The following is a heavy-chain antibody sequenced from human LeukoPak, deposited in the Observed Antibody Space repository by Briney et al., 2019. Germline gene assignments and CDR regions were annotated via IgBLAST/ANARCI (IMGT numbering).Heavy chain of an antibody. CDR2: IIPIFGTA. CDR3: ARELGYCSGGSCYTWFDP. Sequence: PSASVKVSCKASGGTFSSYAISWVRQAPGQGLEWMGGIIPIFGTANYAQKFQGRVTITTDESTSTAYMELSSLRSEDTAVYYCARELGYCSGGSCYTWFDPWGQGTLVTVSS. CDR1: GGTFSSYA. D-gene: IGHD2-15*01. J-gene: IGHJ5*02. V-gene: IGHV1-69*05.